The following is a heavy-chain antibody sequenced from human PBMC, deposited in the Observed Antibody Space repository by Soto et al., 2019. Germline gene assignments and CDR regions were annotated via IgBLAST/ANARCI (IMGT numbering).Heavy chain of an antibody. Sequence: GSLRLSCAASGFTFSSYAMSWVRQAPGKGLEWVSAISGSGGSTYYADSVKGRFTISRDNSKNTLYLQMNSLRAEDTAVYYCAKDLFGDSSGYYAYYYGMDVWGQGTTVTVSS. V-gene: IGHV3-23*01. CDR1: GFTFSSYA. D-gene: IGHD3-22*01. CDR2: ISGSGGST. J-gene: IGHJ6*02. CDR3: AKDLFGDSSGYYAYYYGMDV.